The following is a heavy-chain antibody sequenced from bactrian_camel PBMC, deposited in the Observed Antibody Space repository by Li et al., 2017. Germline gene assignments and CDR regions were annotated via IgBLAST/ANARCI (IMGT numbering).Heavy chain of an antibody. V-gene: IGHV3S1*01. CDR3: AKFRSDLAGDTYYGLGQANFGY. D-gene: IGHD5*01. J-gene: IGHJ6*01. Sequence: HVQLVESGGELVQPGGSLRLSCATSGFTFSDYGTNWVRQAPGKGLEWVSSIYTGDGSTMSAESVKGRFTISRDNTKNQLYLQMNSLKSEDTALYYCAKFRSDLAGDTYYGLGQANFGYWGQGTQVTVS. CDR1: GFTFSDYG. CDR2: IYTGDGST.